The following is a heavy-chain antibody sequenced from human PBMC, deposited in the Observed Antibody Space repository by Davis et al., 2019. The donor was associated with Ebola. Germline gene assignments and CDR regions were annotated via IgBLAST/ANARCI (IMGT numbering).Heavy chain of an antibody. D-gene: IGHD3-10*01. V-gene: IGHV3-23*01. Sequence: GGSLRLSCTDSVITFSSYAMTWVRQAPGKGLEWVSAISGSGGSTYYADSVKGRFTISRDNSRDMLYLEMNSLRDEDTAVYYCGRELVGSRFADTFDVWGQGTMVTVSS. CDR3: GRELVGSRFADTFDV. CDR2: ISGSGGST. J-gene: IGHJ3*01. CDR1: VITFSSYA.